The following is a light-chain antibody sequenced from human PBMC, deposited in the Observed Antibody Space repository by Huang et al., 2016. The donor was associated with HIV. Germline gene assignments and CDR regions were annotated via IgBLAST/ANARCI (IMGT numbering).Light chain of an antibody. CDR2: SAS. CDR1: QNINNY. CDR3: QQSYSALSS. J-gene: IGKJ5*01. V-gene: IGKV1-39*01. Sequence: NQMTQSPTSLSASIGDRASIACRASQNINNYLNWYQQKPGKAPKLFIASASTLHSGVPSRFSGSGSGTAFTLTIRGLQLDDFATYYCQQSYSALSSFGPGTRL.